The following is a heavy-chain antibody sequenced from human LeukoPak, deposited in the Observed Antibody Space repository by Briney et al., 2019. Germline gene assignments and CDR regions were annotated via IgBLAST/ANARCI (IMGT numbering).Heavy chain of an antibody. D-gene: IGHD6-19*01. J-gene: IGHJ4*02. CDR2: IVVGSGNT. Sequence: SVKVSCKASGFTFTTSAVQWVRQARGQRLEWIGWIVVGSGNTNYAQKFQERVTITRDMSTSTAYMELSSLRSEDTAVYFCAAGSGWYRFDHWGQGTLVTVSS. CDR3: AAGSGWYRFDH. CDR1: GFTFTTSA. V-gene: IGHV1-58*01.